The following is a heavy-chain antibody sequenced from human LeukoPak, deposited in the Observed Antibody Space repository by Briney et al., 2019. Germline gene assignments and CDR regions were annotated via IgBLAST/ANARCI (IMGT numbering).Heavy chain of an antibody. CDR2: ISSSGSTI. J-gene: IGHJ4*02. V-gene: IGHV3-48*03. D-gene: IGHD5-18*01. CDR3: VRVGSPYMVTPLDY. CDR1: GFTFSSYE. Sequence: GGSLRLSCAASGFTFSSYEMNWVRQAPGKGLEWVSYISSSGSTIYYADSVKGRFTISRDNAKNSLYLQMNSLRAEDTAVYYCVRVGSPYMVTPLDYWGQGTLVTVSS.